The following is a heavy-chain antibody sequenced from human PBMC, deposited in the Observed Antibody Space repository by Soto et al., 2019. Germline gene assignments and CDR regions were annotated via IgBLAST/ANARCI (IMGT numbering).Heavy chain of an antibody. CDR2: INTNTGNP. D-gene: IGHD4-4*01. J-gene: IGHJ6*03. Sequence: ASVKVSCKASGYTFTSYAMNWVRQAPGQGLEWMGWINTNTGNPTYAQGFTGRFVFSLDTSVSTAYLQINSLKAEDTAVYYCAREGHSNSYYYMDVWGKGTTVTVSS. CDR1: GYTFTSYA. V-gene: IGHV7-4-1*02. CDR3: AREGHSNSYYYMDV.